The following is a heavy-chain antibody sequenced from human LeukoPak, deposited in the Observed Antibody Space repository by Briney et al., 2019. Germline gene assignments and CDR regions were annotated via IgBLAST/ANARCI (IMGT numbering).Heavy chain of an antibody. V-gene: IGHV1-2*02. D-gene: IGHD3-22*01. CDR2: INPNSGGT. Sequence: ASVKVSCKASGHTFTGYYMHWVRQAPGQGLEWMGWINPNSGGTNYARKFQGRVTMTRDTSISTAYMEPSRLRSDDTAVYYCARDITMIVVDSYYYYMDVWGKGTTVTVSS. J-gene: IGHJ6*03. CDR1: GHTFTGYY. CDR3: ARDITMIVVDSYYYYMDV.